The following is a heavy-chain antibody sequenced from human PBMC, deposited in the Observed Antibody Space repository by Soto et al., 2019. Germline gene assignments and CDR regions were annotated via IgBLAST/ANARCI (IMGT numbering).Heavy chain of an antibody. J-gene: IGHJ1*01. V-gene: IGHV1-2*02. Sequence: ASVKVSCKASGYSFTGYYIFWRRQAPGQGLEWMGWINPNNGGTSYAQKFQGRVTMTRDTSISTVYMELSGLISDDTAIYYCARGQFWSGRWGQGTLVTVSS. CDR2: INPNNGGT. D-gene: IGHD3-3*02. CDR1: GYSFTGYY. CDR3: ARGQFWSGR.